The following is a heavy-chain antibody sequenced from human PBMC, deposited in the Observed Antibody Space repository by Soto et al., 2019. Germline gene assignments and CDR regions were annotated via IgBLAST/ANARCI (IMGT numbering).Heavy chain of an antibody. J-gene: IGHJ4*02. CDR2: LYGGGTT. V-gene: IGHV3-53*01. Sequence: GGSLRLSCAASGFTFSSYAMSWVRQAPGKGLEWVSVLYGGGTTHYSDSVRGRFTISRDNSKNTVFLQMNSLRAEDTAVYYCVRTSSYWGQGTRVTVSS. CDR3: VRTSSY. CDR1: GFTFSSYA. D-gene: IGHD2-2*01.